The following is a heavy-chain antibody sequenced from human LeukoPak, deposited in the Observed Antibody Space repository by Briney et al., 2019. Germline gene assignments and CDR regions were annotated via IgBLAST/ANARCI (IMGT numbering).Heavy chain of an antibody. CDR2: ISAYNGNT. D-gene: IGHD3-22*01. Sequence: ASVKVSCKASGYTFTSYGISWVRQAPGQGLEWMGWISAYNGNTNYAQKLQGRVTMTTDTSTSTAYMELRSLRSDDTAVYYCARGMGSSGYYPPDAFDIWGQGTMVTVSS. CDR3: ARGMGSSGYYPPDAFDI. J-gene: IGHJ3*02. V-gene: IGHV1-18*01. CDR1: GYTFTSYG.